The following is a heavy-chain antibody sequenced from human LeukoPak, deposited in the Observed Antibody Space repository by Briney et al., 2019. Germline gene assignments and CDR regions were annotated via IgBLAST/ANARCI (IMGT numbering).Heavy chain of an antibody. Sequence: GESLKISCKGSGYSFTSYWIGWVRQMPGKGLEWMGIIYPGDSDTRYSPSFQGQVTISAGKSIRTAYLQWSSLKASDTAMYYCARLRDSSGYYLPFDYWGQGALVTVSS. CDR1: GYSFTSYW. D-gene: IGHD3-22*01. CDR3: ARLRDSSGYYLPFDY. J-gene: IGHJ4*02. CDR2: IYPGDSDT. V-gene: IGHV5-51*01.